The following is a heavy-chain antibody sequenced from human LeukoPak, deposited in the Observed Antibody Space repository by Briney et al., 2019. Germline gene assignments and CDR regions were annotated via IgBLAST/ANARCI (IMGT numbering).Heavy chain of an antibody. D-gene: IGHD3-9*01. CDR3: ARGNGDPRSRYFDWLLPYFDY. CDR1: GGSISSHY. Sequence: SETLSLTCTVSGGSISSHYWSWIRQPPGKGLEWIGYIYYSGSTNYNPSLKSRVTISVDTSKNQFSLKLSSVTAADTAVYYCARGNGDPRSRYFDWLLPYFDYWGQGTLVTVSS. CDR2: IYYSGST. V-gene: IGHV4-59*11. J-gene: IGHJ4*02.